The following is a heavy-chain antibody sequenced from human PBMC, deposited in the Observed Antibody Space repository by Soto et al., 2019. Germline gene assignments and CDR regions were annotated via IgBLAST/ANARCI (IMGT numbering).Heavy chain of an antibody. CDR3: ARDPPPPKR. CDR2: ISSSSSYI. D-gene: IGHD6-25*01. CDR1: GFTFSSFS. V-gene: IGHV3-21*01. J-gene: IGHJ4*02. Sequence: GGSLRLSCAASGFTFSSFSMNWVRQAPGKGLEWVSSISSSSSYIYYADSVKGRFTISRDTAKNSLYLQMNSRRAEDTVVYYCARDPPPPKRGGQEPRVTVS.